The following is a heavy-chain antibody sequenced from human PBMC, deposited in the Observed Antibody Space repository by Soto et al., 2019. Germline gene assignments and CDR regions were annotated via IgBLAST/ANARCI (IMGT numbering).Heavy chain of an antibody. CDR2: ISWNVGSI. CDR1: GFTFDDYA. D-gene: IGHD3-3*01. Sequence: EVQLVESGGGLVQPGRSLRLSCAASGFTFDDYAMHWVRQAPGKGLEWVSGISWNVGSIAYADSVKGRFTISRDNAKNSLYLQMYSLRAEDTALYYCAKGVAGWYYFDYWGQGTLVTVSS. CDR3: AKGVAGWYYFDY. J-gene: IGHJ4*02. V-gene: IGHV3-9*01.